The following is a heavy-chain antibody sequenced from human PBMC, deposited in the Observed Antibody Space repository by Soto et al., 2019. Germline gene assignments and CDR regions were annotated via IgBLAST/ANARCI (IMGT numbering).Heavy chain of an antibody. J-gene: IGHJ4*02. V-gene: IGHV3-74*01. CDR1: GFTFSSYW. CDR3: ARDVQLQSFDY. CDR2: INNDGSRT. Sequence: EVQLVESGGGLVQPGGSLRLSCAASGFTFSSYWMHWVRQAPGKGLVWVSRINNDGSRTSYADSVKGRFTISIDNAKNTVYLQMNRLRAEDTAVYYCARDVQLQSFDYWGQGTLVAVSS. D-gene: IGHD5-18*01.